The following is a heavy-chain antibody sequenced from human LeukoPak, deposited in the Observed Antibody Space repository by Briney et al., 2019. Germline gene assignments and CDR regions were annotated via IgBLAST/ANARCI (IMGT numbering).Heavy chain of an antibody. J-gene: IGHJ4*02. V-gene: IGHV1-46*04. Sequence: ASVNVSCKASGYTFTSYHMHWVRQAPGQGLEWMGVITPSGGARYAQRWQGRVTMTRDTATSTAYMALSSLTSEDTALYYCARDRDGSWCIDYWGQGTLVTVSS. CDR1: GYTFTSYH. CDR3: ARDRDGSWCIDY. D-gene: IGHD6-13*01. CDR2: ITPSGGA.